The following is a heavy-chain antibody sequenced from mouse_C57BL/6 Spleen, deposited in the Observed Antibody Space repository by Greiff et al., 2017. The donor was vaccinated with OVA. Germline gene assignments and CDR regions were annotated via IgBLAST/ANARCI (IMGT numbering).Heavy chain of an antibody. CDR1: GYAFTNYL. J-gene: IGHJ2*01. V-gene: IGHV1-54*01. D-gene: IGHD2-3*01. CDR3: AREGAIYDGYYADY. CDR2: INPGSGGT. Sequence: VQLQESGAELVRPGTSVKVSCKASGYAFTNYLIEWVKQRPGQGLEWIGVINPGSGGTNYNEKFKGKATLTTDKSSSTAYMQLSSLTSEDSAVYFCAREGAIYDGYYADYWGQGTTLTVSS.